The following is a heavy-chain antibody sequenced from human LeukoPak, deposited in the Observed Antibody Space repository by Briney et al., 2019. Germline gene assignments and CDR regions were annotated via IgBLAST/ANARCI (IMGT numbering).Heavy chain of an antibody. CDR3: ARAMYSATWTDAFDI. J-gene: IGHJ3*02. Sequence: SETLSLTCAVYGGSFSGYYWSWIRQSPEKGLEWIGEISHSGTAKYNPSLGSRATISVDPSKNQFSLMVKSVTAADTALYYCARAMYSATWTDAFDIWGRGTMVTVSS. V-gene: IGHV4-34*01. CDR2: ISHSGTA. D-gene: IGHD1-26*01. CDR1: GGSFSGYY.